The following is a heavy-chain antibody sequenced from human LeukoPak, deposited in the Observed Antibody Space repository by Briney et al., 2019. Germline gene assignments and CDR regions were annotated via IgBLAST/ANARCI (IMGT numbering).Heavy chain of an antibody. Sequence: ASVKVSCKASGYTFTSYGISWVRQAPGQGLEWMGWISAYNGNTNYAQKLQGRVTMTTDTSTSTAYMELRSLRSDDTAVYYCARDFAVAYYGSGSLDYWGQGTLVTVSS. CDR3: ARDFAVAYYGSGSLDY. CDR2: ISAYNGNT. V-gene: IGHV1-18*01. D-gene: IGHD3-10*01. J-gene: IGHJ4*02. CDR1: GYTFTSYG.